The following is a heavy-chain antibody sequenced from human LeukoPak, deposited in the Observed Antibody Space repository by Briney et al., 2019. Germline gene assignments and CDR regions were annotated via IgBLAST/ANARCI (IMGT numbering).Heavy chain of an antibody. CDR1: GFTFSCYT. D-gene: IGHD4-17*01. J-gene: IGHJ4*02. CDR2: VIASCDV. Sequence: PGGSLRLSCAASGFTFSCYTMSWVRLAPGKGQQWVSIVIASCDVHYSDSVKGQFTISRDNARNSLYLQLNSLKDEDTAVYYCARDTSPTAHFDYWGQGTLVTVSS. V-gene: IGHV3-48*02. CDR3: ARDTSPTAHFDY.